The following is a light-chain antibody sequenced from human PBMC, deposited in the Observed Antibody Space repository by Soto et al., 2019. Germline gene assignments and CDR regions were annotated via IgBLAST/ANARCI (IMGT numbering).Light chain of an antibody. CDR1: QSVISSY. CDR3: QQYGDSPLT. J-gene: IGKJ3*01. Sequence: EIVSTPSPATLSLSPGDITTLSCRTSQSVISSYLAWYQQKPGQAPRLLIYGASSRATGIPDRFTGGGSGTDFALTISRLEPEDFGVYYCQQYGDSPLTSGPGTKVDIK. V-gene: IGKV3-20*01. CDR2: GAS.